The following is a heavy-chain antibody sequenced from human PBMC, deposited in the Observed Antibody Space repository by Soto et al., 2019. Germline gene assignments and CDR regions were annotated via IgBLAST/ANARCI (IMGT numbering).Heavy chain of an antibody. D-gene: IGHD6-13*01. CDR1: GYTFTSYY. J-gene: IGHJ4*02. Sequence: ASVKLSCKASGYTFTSYYMHCVRQAPGQGLEWMGIINPSGGSTSYAQKFQGRVTMTRDTSTSTVYMELSSLRSEDTAVYYCAIRPAQLVPDFDYWGQGTLVTVSS. V-gene: IGHV1-46*01. CDR2: INPSGGST. CDR3: AIRPAQLVPDFDY.